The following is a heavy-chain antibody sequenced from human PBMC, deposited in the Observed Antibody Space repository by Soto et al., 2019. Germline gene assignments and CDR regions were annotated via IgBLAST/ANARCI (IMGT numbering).Heavy chain of an antibody. J-gene: IGHJ4*02. Sequence: GGSLRLSCAASGFTFSSYAMSWVRQAPGKGLEWVSYISSSSSTIYYADSVKGRFTISRDNAKNSLYLQMNSLRDEDTAVYYCARDISGWYSMGEYYFDYWGQGTLVTVSS. CDR2: ISSSSSTI. CDR3: ARDISGWYSMGEYYFDY. D-gene: IGHD6-19*01. CDR1: GFTFSSYA. V-gene: IGHV3-48*02.